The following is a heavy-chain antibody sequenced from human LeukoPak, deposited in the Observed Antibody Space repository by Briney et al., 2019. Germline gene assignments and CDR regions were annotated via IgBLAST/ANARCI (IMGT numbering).Heavy chain of an antibody. CDR3: TSYIAVAGIDY. Sequence: GGSLRLSCAASGFTFSNAWMSWVRQAPGKGLEWVGRIKSKTDGGTTDYAAPVKGRFTISRDDSKNTLYLQMNSLKTEDTAVYYCTSYIAVAGIDYWGQGTLVTVSS. V-gene: IGHV3-15*01. CDR2: IKSKTDGGTT. D-gene: IGHD6-19*01. J-gene: IGHJ4*02. CDR1: GFTFSNAW.